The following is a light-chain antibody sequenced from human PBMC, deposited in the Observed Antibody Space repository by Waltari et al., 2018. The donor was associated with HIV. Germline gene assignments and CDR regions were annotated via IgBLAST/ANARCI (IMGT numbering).Light chain of an antibody. Sequence: QSALTQPPSASGSTEQSVTISCTGTSSDVGAYNFVSWYQQRPGQAPKLIIFEVNKRPSGVPDRFSGSKSVNTASLTVSGLQAEDEADYYCSSFAGTNSHVVFGGGTKLTVL. CDR2: EVN. CDR1: SSDVGAYNF. V-gene: IGLV2-8*01. CDR3: SSFAGTNSHVV. J-gene: IGLJ2*01.